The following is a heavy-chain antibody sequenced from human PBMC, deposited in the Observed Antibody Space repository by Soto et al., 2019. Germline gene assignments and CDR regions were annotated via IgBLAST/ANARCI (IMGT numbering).Heavy chain of an antibody. V-gene: IGHV1-3*05. CDR3: ARGSGPMIEWH. CDR2: INAGNGNT. CDR1: GYTFTSYA. Sequence: QVQLVQSGAEEKKPGASVKVSCKASGYTFTSYAMHWVRQAPGQRLEWMGWINAGNGNTKYSQKFQGRVTITRDTSTSTAHMELSSLRSEDTAVYYCARGSGPMIEWHWGRGTLVTVSS. D-gene: IGHD3-22*01. J-gene: IGHJ4*02.